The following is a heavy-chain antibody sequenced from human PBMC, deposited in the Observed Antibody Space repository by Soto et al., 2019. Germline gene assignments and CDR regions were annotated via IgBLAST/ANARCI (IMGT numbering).Heavy chain of an antibody. D-gene: IGHD4-17*01. CDR1: GDSASSSTAA. CDR3: AYAVDV. CDR2: TYYRSKWYY. V-gene: IGHV6-1*01. J-gene: IGHJ6*02. Sequence: QVQLQQSGPGLVKPSQTLSLTCAISGDSASSSTAAWNWIRQSPSGGLEWLGRTYYRSKWYYDYAPSVKGRISIDPDTSKNQFSLHLNSVTSEDTAVYYCAYAVDVWGQGTTVTVSS.